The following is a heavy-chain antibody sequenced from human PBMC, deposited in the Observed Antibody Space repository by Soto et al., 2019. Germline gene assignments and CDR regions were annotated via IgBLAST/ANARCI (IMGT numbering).Heavy chain of an antibody. D-gene: IGHD6-6*01. J-gene: IGHJ6*02. CDR2: IYSNGDP. CDR3: ARRGGGSSGYYYYAMDV. Sequence: SETLSLTCSVSSDSMNSGGYYWSWIREHPGKGLEWIGYIYSNGDPYYNPSLKSRVTMSVDTSKHQLSLNLTSVTAADSAVYNCARRGGGSSGYYYYAMDVWGQGTTVTVSS. CDR1: SDSMNSGGYY. V-gene: IGHV4-31*03.